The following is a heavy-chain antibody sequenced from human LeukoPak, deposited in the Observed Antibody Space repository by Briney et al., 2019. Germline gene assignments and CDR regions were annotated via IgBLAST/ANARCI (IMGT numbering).Heavy chain of an antibody. Sequence: SETLSLTCAVYGGSFSGYYWSWIRQPPGKGLEWIGEINHSGSTNYNPSLKSRVTISVDTSKNQFSLKVSSVTATDTAVYYCAGRGAPVAGASSFDFWGQGTLVTVSS. CDR1: GGSFSGYY. D-gene: IGHD6-19*01. J-gene: IGHJ4*02. CDR3: AGRGAPVAGASSFDF. V-gene: IGHV4-34*01. CDR2: INHSGST.